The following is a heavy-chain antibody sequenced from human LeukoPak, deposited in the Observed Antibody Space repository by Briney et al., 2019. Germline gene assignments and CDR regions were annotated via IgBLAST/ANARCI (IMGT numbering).Heavy chain of an antibody. J-gene: IGHJ3*02. CDR2: ISAYNGNT. V-gene: IGHV1-18*01. Sequence: GASVKVSCKASGYTFTSYGISWVRQAPGQGLEWMGWISAYNGNTNYAQKFQGRVTMTRDMSTSTVYMELSSLRSEDTAVYYCARDMVDTAMVGESFDIWGQGTMVTVSS. D-gene: IGHD5-18*01. CDR1: GYTFTSYG. CDR3: ARDMVDTAMVGESFDI.